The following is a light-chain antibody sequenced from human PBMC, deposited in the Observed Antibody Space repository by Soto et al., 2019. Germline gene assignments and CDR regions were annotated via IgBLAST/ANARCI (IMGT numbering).Light chain of an antibody. CDR3: QQFSSYST. J-gene: IGKJ1*01. CDR2: AAS. CDR1: QSIDNW. Sequence: DIQMIQSPSTLSASVGDIVTITCRASQSIDNWLAWYQQKPGKAPKLLIYAASTLETGVPSGFSGSGSGTEFTLTIKSLQYDDFATYYCQQFSSYSTVGQGTKVEIK. V-gene: IGKV1-5*01.